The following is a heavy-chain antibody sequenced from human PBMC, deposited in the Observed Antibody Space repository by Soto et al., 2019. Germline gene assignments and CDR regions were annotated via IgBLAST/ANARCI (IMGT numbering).Heavy chain of an antibody. V-gene: IGHV3-33*01. CDR2: IWYDGSNK. D-gene: IGHD2-2*01. CDR1: GFTFSSYG. Sequence: PGGSLRLSCAASGFTFSSYGMHWVRQAPGKGLEWVAVIWYDGSNKYYADSVKGRFTISRDNSKNTLYLQMNSLRAEDTAVYYCAREGDTANIVVVPAADPDAFDIWGQGTMVTVSS. CDR3: AREGDTANIVVVPAADPDAFDI. J-gene: IGHJ3*02.